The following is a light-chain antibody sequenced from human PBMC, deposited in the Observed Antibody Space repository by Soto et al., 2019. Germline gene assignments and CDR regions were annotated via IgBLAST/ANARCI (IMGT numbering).Light chain of an antibody. CDR2: END. V-gene: IGLV1-51*01. Sequence: QSVLTQPPSVSAAPGQNVSLSCSGDSSNIDNNYISWYQQLPEAAPKLLIYENDKRPSGIPDRFSCSKSGKSATLVITGLQTGDEAYYYCGTWDSRLSVGVLGGGTKLTVL. CDR1: SSNIDNNY. J-gene: IGLJ3*02. CDR3: GTWDSRLSVGV.